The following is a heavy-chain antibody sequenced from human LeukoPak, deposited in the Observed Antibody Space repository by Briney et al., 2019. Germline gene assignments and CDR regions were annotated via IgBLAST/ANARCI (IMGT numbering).Heavy chain of an antibody. CDR3: ARTLYIASAPGGFDY. D-gene: IGHD3-16*01. J-gene: IGHJ4*02. V-gene: IGHV3-23*01. CDR1: GFTFSSYA. CDR2: ISGSGGST. Sequence: GSLRLSCAASGFTFSSYAMSWVRQAPGKGLEWVSAISGSGGSTYYADSVKGRFTISRDNSKNTLYLQMNSLRAEDTAVYYCARTLYIASAPGGFDYWGQGTLVTVSS.